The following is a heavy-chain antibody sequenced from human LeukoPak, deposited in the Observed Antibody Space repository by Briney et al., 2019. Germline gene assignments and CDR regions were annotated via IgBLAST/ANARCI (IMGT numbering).Heavy chain of an antibody. Sequence: ASVKVSCKASGYTFTSYGISWVRRAPGQGLEWMGWINSNSGGTNYAQKFQGRVTMTRDTSISTAYMELSRLRSDDTAVYYCATGYSSTNFDYWGQGTLVTVSS. D-gene: IGHD6-19*01. CDR3: ATGYSSTNFDY. CDR2: INSNSGGT. CDR1: GYTFTSYG. J-gene: IGHJ4*02. V-gene: IGHV1-2*02.